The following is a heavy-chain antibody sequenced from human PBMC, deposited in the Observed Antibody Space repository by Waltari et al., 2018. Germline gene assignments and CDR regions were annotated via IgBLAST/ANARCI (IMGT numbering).Heavy chain of an antibody. CDR3: AKADFGDPFWYFDL. CDR2: MTADGRSR. D-gene: IGHD4-17*01. J-gene: IGHJ2*01. CDR1: GFSFSPYP. Sequence: EVQLLESGGGLVQPGGSRRLSGAASGFSFSPYPLAWVRQAPGKGLEWVSTMTADGRSRNYADSVKGRFTISRDNSQNTLDLQMNTLRAEDTAVYFCAKADFGDPFWYFDLWGRGTLVTVSA. V-gene: IGHV3-23*01.